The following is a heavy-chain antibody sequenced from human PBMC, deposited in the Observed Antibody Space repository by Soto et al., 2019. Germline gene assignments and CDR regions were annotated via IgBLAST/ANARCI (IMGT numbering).Heavy chain of an antibody. CDR2: ISGSRNYT. Sequence: GGSLRLSCAASGFTFSDYYMTWIRQAPGKGLKWVSFISGSRNYTDYADSVKGRFTISRDNAKNSLYLEMNSLRVEDTAVYYCARDRSVAIITSYGMDVWGRGTTVTVSS. J-gene: IGHJ6*02. D-gene: IGHD2-2*02. CDR1: GFTFSDYY. CDR3: ARDRSVAIITSYGMDV. V-gene: IGHV3-11*06.